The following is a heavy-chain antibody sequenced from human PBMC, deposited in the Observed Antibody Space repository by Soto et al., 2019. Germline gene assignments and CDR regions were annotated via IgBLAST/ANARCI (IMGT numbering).Heavy chain of an antibody. CDR2: INHSGST. J-gene: IGHJ3*02. Sequence: SETLSLTCAVDGGSFSGYYWSWIRQPPGKGLEWIGEINHSGSTNYNPSLKSRVTISVDTSKNQFSLKLSSVTAADTAVYYFARSIYTTDREYVFDIWGQGTMVTVSS. CDR1: GGSFSGYY. V-gene: IGHV4-34*01. D-gene: IGHD2-2*02. CDR3: ARSIYTTDREYVFDI.